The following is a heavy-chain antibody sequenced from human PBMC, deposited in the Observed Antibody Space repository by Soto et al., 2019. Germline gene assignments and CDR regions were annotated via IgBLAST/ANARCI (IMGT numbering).Heavy chain of an antibody. J-gene: IGHJ4*02. V-gene: IGHV3-30-3*01. CDR2: ISYDGNTQ. CDR3: ARDLKGDTKLDY. Sequence: QVQLVESGGGVVQPGGSLRLSCAASGFIFSNYAMQWVRQAPGKGLEWMAAISYDGNTQYYADSVRGRFTISRDNSKNTVYVQMISLRAEDTAVYYCARDLKGDTKLDYWGQRTLVTVSS. D-gene: IGHD1-26*01. CDR1: GFIFSNYA.